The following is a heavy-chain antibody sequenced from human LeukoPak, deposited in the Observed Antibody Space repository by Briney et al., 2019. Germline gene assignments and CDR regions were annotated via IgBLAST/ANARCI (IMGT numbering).Heavy chain of an antibody. Sequence: SQTLSLXCTVSGGSISSGDYYWSWIRQPPEKGPEWIGYIYYSGSTYYNPSLKSRVTISVDTSKNQFSLKLSSVTAADTAVYYCARYCSSTSCYDYWGQGTLVTVSS. CDR1: GGSISSGDYY. J-gene: IGHJ4*02. V-gene: IGHV4-30-4*08. CDR2: IYYSGST. CDR3: ARYCSSTSCYDY. D-gene: IGHD2-2*01.